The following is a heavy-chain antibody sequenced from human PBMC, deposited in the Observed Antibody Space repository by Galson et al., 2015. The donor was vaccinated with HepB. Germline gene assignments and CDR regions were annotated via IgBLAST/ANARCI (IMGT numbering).Heavy chain of an antibody. CDR1: EFTFSTYA. J-gene: IGHJ4*02. D-gene: IGHD6-19*01. Sequence: SLRLSCAASEFTFSTYALHWVRQAPGKGLEWVAVISYGGSNTYYADSVRGRFTISRDNSKNTLYLQMDSLIAEDTAVYYCAREESAGYSTGWYPFDHWGQGTLVTVSS. V-gene: IGHV3-30-3*01. CDR2: ISYGGSNT. CDR3: AREESAGYSTGWYPFDH.